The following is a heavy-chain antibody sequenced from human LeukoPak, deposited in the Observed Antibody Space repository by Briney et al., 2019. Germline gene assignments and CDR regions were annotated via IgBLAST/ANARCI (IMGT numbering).Heavy chain of an antibody. J-gene: IGHJ4*02. Sequence: GASAKVSCKASGYTFTSYGISWVRQAPGQGLEWMGWISAYNGNTNYAQKFQGRVTMTRDTSTSTVYMELSSLRSEDTAVYYCARDPPRWDNSAYYPSYYFDYWGQGTLVTVSS. V-gene: IGHV1-18*01. CDR1: GYTFTSYG. CDR3: ARDPPRWDNSAYYPSYYFDY. CDR2: ISAYNGNT. D-gene: IGHD3-22*01.